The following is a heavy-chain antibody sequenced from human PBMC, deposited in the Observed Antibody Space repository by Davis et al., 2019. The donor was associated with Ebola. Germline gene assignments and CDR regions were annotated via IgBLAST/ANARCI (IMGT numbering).Heavy chain of an antibody. CDR3: ARDEVGYSYGMDV. Sequence: GGSLRLSCAASGFTFSSYSMNWVREVPGKGLEWVSSISSSGSYICYADSVKGRFTISRDNAKNSLYLQMNNLRAEDTAIFYCARDEVGYSYGMDVWGQGTTVTVSS. D-gene: IGHD1-26*01. CDR2: ISSSGSYI. CDR1: GFTFSSYS. J-gene: IGHJ6*02. V-gene: IGHV3-21*01.